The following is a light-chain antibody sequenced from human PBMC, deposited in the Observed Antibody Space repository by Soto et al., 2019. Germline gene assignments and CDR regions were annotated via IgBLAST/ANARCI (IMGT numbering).Light chain of an antibody. CDR2: GAS. CDR1: QSVGSRY. V-gene: IGKV3-20*01. CDR3: PEYIYSSST. Sequence: EVVLTQSPGTLSLSPGERATLSCGASQSVGSRYLAWYQQKPGQAPRLLIYGASTRATGIPDRFGGSGSGTVDNLTISRLEPEDFAMYYCPEYIYSSSTYGQGSDVEI. J-gene: IGKJ1*01.